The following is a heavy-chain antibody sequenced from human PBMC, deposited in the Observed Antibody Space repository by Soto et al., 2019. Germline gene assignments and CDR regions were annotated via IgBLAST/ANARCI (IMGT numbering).Heavy chain of an antibody. Sequence: PSETLSLTCTVSGGSISGSSYYWGWIRQPPGKGLEWIGSISYSGSAYYSPSLKSRVTISVDTSKKRFSLNLSSVIAADTAVYYCAGLFGDYVSYWGQGTLVTVSS. CDR3: AGLFGDYVSY. D-gene: IGHD4-17*01. V-gene: IGHV4-39*01. CDR2: ISYSGSA. CDR1: GGSISGSSYY. J-gene: IGHJ4*02.